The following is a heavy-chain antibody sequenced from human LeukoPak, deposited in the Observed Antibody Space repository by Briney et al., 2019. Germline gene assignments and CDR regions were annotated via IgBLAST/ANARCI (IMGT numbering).Heavy chain of an antibody. D-gene: IGHD3-22*01. J-gene: IGHJ4*02. CDR1: GFTFSSYA. V-gene: IGHV3-23*01. CDR2: ISGSGGST. Sequence: PGGSLKLSCAASGFTFSSYAMSWVRQAPGKGLEWVSAISGSGGSTYYADSVKGRFTISRDNSKNTLYPQMNSLRAEDTAVYYCAKDSPPRRPFFVVVVDFFDYWGQGTLVTVSS. CDR3: AKDSPPRRPFFVVVVDFFDY.